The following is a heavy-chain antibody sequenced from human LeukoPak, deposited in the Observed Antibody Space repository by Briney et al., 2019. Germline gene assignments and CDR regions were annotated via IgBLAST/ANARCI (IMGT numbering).Heavy chain of an antibody. CDR1: GFNFDTYG. D-gene: IGHD4-17*01. V-gene: IGHV3-7*01. J-gene: IGHJ5*02. CDR2: IKQNGSEK. Sequence: GGSLRLSCEAAGFNFDTYGISWVRQAPGKGLEWAANIKQNGSEKYYVDSVRGRFTISRDNAKKSLYLELTSLRAEDTAVYFCAGGGEHLFDPWGQGTLVIVSS. CDR3: AGGGEHLFDP.